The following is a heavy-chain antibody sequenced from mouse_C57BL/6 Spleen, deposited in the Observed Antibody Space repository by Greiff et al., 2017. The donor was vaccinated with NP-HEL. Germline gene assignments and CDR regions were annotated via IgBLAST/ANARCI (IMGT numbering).Heavy chain of an antibody. CDR1: GYTFTSYW. Sequence: QVQLQQPGAELVRPGSSVKLSCKASGYTFTSYWMHWVKQRPIQGLEWIGNIDPSDSETHYNQKFKDKATLTVDKSSSPAYMPLSSLTSEDYAVDYCASDDGSSLYWYFDGGGTGTTVTVSS. CDR2: IDPSDSET. CDR3: ASDDGSSLYWYFDG. J-gene: IGHJ1*03. D-gene: IGHD1-1*01. V-gene: IGHV1-52*01.